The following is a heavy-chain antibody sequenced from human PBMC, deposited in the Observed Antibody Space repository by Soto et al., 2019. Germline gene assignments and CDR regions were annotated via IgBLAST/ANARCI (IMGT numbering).Heavy chain of an antibody. V-gene: IGHV3-21*01. J-gene: IGHJ3*02. D-gene: IGHD3-22*01. CDR2: ISSSSSYI. Sequence: GGSLRLSCAASGFTFSSYSMNWVRQAPGKGLEWVSSISSSSSYIYYADSVKGRFTISRDNAKNSLYLQMNSLRAEDTAVYYCARVSFPNYGSSGYDAFDIWGQGTMVTVSS. CDR3: ARVSFPNYGSSGYDAFDI. CDR1: GFTFSSYS.